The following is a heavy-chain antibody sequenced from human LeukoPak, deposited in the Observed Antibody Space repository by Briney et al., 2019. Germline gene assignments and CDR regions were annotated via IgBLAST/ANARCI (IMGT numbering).Heavy chain of an antibody. CDR2: INTNTGNP. J-gene: IGHJ4*02. Sequence: ASVTVSCKASGYTFTSYSMNWVRQAPGQGLEWMGWINTNTGNPTYAQGFTGRFVFSLDTSVSTAYLQISSLKAEDTAVYYCARFYSGSYSYFDYWGQGTLVTVSA. CDR1: GYTFTSYS. D-gene: IGHD1-26*01. CDR3: ARFYSGSYSYFDY. V-gene: IGHV7-4-1*02.